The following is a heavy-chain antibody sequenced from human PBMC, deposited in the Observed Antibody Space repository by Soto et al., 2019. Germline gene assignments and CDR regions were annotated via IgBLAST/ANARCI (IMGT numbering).Heavy chain of an antibody. J-gene: IGHJ5*02. Sequence: EVQLVESGGGLVQPGGSLRLSCAASGFTFSSYWMHWVRQAPGKGLVWVSRINSDGSSTSYADSVKGRFTISRDNAKNTLYLQMNSLRAEDTAVYYCVRAGYSGSVAASYNWFDPWGQGTLVTVSS. CDR1: GFTFSSYW. CDR3: VRAGYSGSVAASYNWFDP. D-gene: IGHD1-26*01. CDR2: INSDGSST. V-gene: IGHV3-74*01.